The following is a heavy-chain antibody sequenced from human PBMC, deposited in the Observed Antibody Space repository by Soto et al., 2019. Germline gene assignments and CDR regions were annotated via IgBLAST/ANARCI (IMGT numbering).Heavy chain of an antibody. D-gene: IGHD2-15*01. Sequence: ASVKVSCKASGYTFTSYGISLVRQAPGQGLEWMGWISAYNGNTNYAQKLQGRVTMTTDTSTSTAYMELRSLRSDDTAVYYCARDGMVVAATSIEYWGQGTLVTVSS. CDR3: ARDGMVVAATSIEY. CDR1: GYTFTSYG. CDR2: ISAYNGNT. V-gene: IGHV1-18*01. J-gene: IGHJ4*02.